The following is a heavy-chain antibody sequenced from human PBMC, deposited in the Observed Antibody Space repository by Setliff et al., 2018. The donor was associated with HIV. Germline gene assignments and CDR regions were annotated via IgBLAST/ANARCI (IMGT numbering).Heavy chain of an antibody. D-gene: IGHD2-2*01. J-gene: IGHJ4*02. CDR3: ARTHRYCSGNSCSKVSFDS. CDR2: MYHTGST. Sequence: PSETLSLTCAVSGYSISSGCYWGWIRQPPGKGLEWIGSMYHTGSTYYSPSLNSRFTISVDTSKNQFSLKLRSVTAADTAVYYCARTHRYCSGNSCSKVSFDSWGQGALVTVSS. CDR1: GYSISSGCY. V-gene: IGHV4-38-2*01.